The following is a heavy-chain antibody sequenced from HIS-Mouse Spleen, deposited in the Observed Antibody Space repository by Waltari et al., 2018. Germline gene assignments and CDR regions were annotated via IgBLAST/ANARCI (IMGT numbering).Heavy chain of an antibody. CDR1: GGSISSYY. CDR3: ARDFHDFWSGYYGGDKKHDAFDI. CDR2: IYTSGST. Sequence: QVQLQESGPGLVKPSETLSLTCTVSGGSISSYYWSWIRQPAGTGREWLGRIYTSGSTNYNPSLKSRVTMSVDTSKNQFSLKLSSVTAADTAVYYCARDFHDFWSGYYGGDKKHDAFDIWGQGTMVTVSS. J-gene: IGHJ3*02. D-gene: IGHD3-3*01. V-gene: IGHV4-4*07.